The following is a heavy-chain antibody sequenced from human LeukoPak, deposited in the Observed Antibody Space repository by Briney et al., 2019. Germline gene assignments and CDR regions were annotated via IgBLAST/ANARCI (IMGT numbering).Heavy chain of an antibody. Sequence: SVKVSCKASGGTFSSYAISWVRQAPGQGLEWMGRIIPILGIANYAQKFQGGVTITADKSTSTAYMELSSLRSEDTAVYYCARGTESGLFDYWSQGTLVTVSS. CDR1: GGTFSSYA. CDR3: ARGTESGLFDY. V-gene: IGHV1-69*04. D-gene: IGHD3-3*01. CDR2: IIPILGIA. J-gene: IGHJ4*02.